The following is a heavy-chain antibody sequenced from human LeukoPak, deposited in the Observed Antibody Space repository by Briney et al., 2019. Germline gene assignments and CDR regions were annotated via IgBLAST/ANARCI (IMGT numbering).Heavy chain of an antibody. CDR3: ARVGYCSSTSCYAPSGVAFDI. J-gene: IGHJ3*02. CDR1: GFTFSSYW. Sequence: GGSLRLSCAASGFTFSSYWMSWVRQAPGKGLEWVANIKQDGSEKYYVDSVKGRFTISRDNAKNSLYLQMNSLRAEDTAVYYCARVGYCSSTSCYAPSGVAFDIWGQGTMVTVSP. D-gene: IGHD2-2*01. V-gene: IGHV3-7*01. CDR2: IKQDGSEK.